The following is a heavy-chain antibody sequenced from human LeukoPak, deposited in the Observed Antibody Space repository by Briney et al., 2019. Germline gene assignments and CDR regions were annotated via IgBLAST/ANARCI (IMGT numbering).Heavy chain of an antibody. J-gene: IGHJ4*02. CDR1: GGSISSYY. D-gene: IGHD6-19*01. CDR2: IYYSGST. Sequence: PSETLSLTCTVSGGSISSYYWSWIRQPPGKGLEWIGYIYYSGSTNYSPSLKSRVTISVDTSKNQFSLKLSSVTAADTAVYYCARDTGSGSIHFDYWGQGTLVTVSS. V-gene: IGHV4-59*01. CDR3: ARDTGSGSIHFDY.